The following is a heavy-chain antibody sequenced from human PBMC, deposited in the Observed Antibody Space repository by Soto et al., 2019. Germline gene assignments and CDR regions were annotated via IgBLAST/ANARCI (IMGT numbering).Heavy chain of an antibody. D-gene: IGHD1-1*01. V-gene: IGHV1-18*01. CDR2: ISAHNGNT. CDR1: GYAFTTYG. CDR3: ARGRYGDY. J-gene: IGHJ4*02. Sequence: QVHLVQSGAEVKKPGASVKVSCQGSGYAFTTYGITWVRQAPGQGLEWMGWISAHNGNTNYTQKLQGRVTGTRDTSTSTASMERGSLRYDDTAVYYCARGRYGDYWGQGALVTVSS.